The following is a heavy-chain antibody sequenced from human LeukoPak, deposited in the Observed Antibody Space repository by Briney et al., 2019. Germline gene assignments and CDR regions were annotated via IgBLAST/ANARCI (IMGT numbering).Heavy chain of an antibody. CDR1: GFTFSDFH. CDR2: ITNSGSDI. J-gene: IGHJ4*02. D-gene: IGHD6-13*01. V-gene: IGHV3-11*01. CDR3: ACPYRSRFDY. Sequence: SLRLSCVVSGFTFSDFHMSWLRRAPGKGLEWISYITNSGSDIEYADSVKGRFTISWDNAKKSLYLEMNTLRAEDTAIYYCACPYRSRFDYWGQGTLVTVSS.